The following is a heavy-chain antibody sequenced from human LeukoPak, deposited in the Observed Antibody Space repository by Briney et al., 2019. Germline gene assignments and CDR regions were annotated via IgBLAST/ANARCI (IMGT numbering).Heavy chain of an antibody. Sequence: SETLSLTCAVYGGSFSGYYWSSIRQPPGKGLEWIGEINHSGSTNYNPSLKSRVTISVDTSKNQFSLKLSSVTAADTAVYYCARTQSYGSGSYYKSPRYFDYWGQGTLVTVSS. J-gene: IGHJ4*02. CDR2: INHSGST. CDR3: ARTQSYGSGSYYKSPRYFDY. CDR1: GGSFSGYY. V-gene: IGHV4-34*01. D-gene: IGHD3-10*01.